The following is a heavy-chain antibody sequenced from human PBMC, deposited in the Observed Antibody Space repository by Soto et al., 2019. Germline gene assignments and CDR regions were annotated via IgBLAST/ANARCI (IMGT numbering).Heavy chain of an antibody. CDR3: ARESRSWYGSIWDY. J-gene: IGHJ4*02. V-gene: IGHV4-59*12. Sequence: SETLSLTCTVSCGSISSYYWSWIRQPPGKGLEWIGYIYYSGSTNYNPSLKSRVTISVDTFKNQFSLKLSSVTAADTAVYYCARESRSWYGSIWDYWGQGTLVTVSS. CDR1: CGSISSYY. CDR2: IYYSGST. D-gene: IGHD6-13*01.